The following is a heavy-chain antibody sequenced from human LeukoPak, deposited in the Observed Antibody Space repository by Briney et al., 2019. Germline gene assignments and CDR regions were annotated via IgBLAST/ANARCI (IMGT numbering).Heavy chain of an antibody. D-gene: IGHD5-12*01. J-gene: IGHJ3*02. CDR1: GGSFSGYY. CDR2: INHSGST. Sequence: PSETLSLTCAVYGGSFSGYYWSWIRQPPGKGLEWIGEINHSGSTNYNPSLTSRVTISVDKSKNQFSLKLSSVTAADTAVYYCARLSGYDAFDIWGQGTMVTVSS. V-gene: IGHV4-34*01. CDR3: ARLSGYDAFDI.